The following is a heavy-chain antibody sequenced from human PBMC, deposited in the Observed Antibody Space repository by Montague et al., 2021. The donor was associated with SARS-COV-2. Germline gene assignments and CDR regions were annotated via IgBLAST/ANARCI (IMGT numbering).Heavy chain of an antibody. Sequence: SETLSPTCTVPGDSMNNYYWSWIRQPPGKGLEWIGYINYSGSTHYNPSLQSRVTLSKDTSENQFSLRLTSVTAADTAMYFCARAPIYRSSWYAYFDYWGQGTLVTVSS. CDR2: INYSGST. D-gene: IGHD6-13*01. J-gene: IGHJ4*02. V-gene: IGHV4-59*01. CDR1: GDSMNNYY. CDR3: ARAPIYRSSWYAYFDY.